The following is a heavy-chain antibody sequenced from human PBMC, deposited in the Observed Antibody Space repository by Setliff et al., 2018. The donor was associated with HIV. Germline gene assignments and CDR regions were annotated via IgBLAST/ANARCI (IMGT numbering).Heavy chain of an antibody. CDR2: INHSGST. J-gene: IGHJ4*02. Sequence: SETLSLTCAVYGGSFSGYYWSWIRQPPGKGLEWIGEINHSGSTNYNPSLKSRFTIYRDNAKNSLSLQMTSLRAEDTAVYYCASSRPPDESSGYLHCWGQGALVTVSS. CDR1: GGSFSGYY. D-gene: IGHD3-22*01. V-gene: IGHV4-34*01. CDR3: ASSRPPDESSGYLHC.